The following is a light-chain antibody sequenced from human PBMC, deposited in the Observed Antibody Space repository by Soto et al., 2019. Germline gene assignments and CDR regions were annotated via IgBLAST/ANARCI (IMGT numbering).Light chain of an antibody. J-gene: IGLJ2*01. CDR2: EVS. CDR3: SSYTSSSTLV. Sequence: QSALTQPASVSGSPGQSITISCTGTSSDVGGYNYVSWYQQHPGKAPKLMIYEVSNRPSGVSSRFSGSKSGNTASLTISGLQDDDEADYYCSSYTSSSTLVFGGGTKLTVL. CDR1: SSDVGGYNY. V-gene: IGLV2-14*01.